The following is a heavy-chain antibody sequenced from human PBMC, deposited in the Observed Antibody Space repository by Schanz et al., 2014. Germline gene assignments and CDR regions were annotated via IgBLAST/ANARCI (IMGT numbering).Heavy chain of an antibody. J-gene: IGHJ3*02. CDR1: RSTFSSYT. V-gene: IGHV1-69*02. D-gene: IGHD2-2*01. Sequence: QIQLVQSGAEVKKPGSSVKVSCKASRSTFSSYTISWVRQARGQGLEWVGRFIPILDVGNYAQQFQGRVTFTADKSTSTAYMELSSLRYEDTALYYCARGTMPGTFDIWGQGTMXTVSS. CDR2: FIPILDVG. CDR3: ARGTMPGTFDI.